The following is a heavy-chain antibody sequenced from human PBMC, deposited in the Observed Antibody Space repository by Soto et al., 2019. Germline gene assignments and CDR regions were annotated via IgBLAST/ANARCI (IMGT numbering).Heavy chain of an antibody. V-gene: IGHV4-31*03. D-gene: IGHD6-6*01. J-gene: IGHJ4*02. CDR2: IYDSESA. CDR3: ARASSSSSAADY. Sequence: QVQLQESGPGLVKASQTLSLICSVSGESISSGGYYWSWIRHHPGKGLEWIGYIYDSESAYYNPSRTSRVTISMDTPKNHFAMKLSSVTAADTAVYYCARASSSSSAADYWGQGTLITVSS. CDR1: GESISSGGYY.